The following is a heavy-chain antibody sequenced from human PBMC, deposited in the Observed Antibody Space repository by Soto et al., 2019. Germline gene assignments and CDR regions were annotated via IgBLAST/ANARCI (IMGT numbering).Heavy chain of an antibody. V-gene: IGHV3-30-3*01. D-gene: IGHD2-15*01. CDR1: GFTFSSYA. CDR2: ISYDGSNK. Sequence: GGSLRLSCAASGFTFSSYAMHWVRQAPGKGLEWVAVISYDGSNKYYADSVKGRFTISRDNSKNTLYLQMNSLRAEDTAVYYCARGPSTNSRCSGGSCYSDYWGQGTLVTVSS. CDR3: ARGPSTNSRCSGGSCYSDY. J-gene: IGHJ4*02.